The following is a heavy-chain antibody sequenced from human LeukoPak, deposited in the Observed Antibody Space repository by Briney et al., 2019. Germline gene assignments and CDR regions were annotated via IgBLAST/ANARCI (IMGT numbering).Heavy chain of an antibody. CDR3: ASGRSLLWFGELSHYYGVDV. CDR1: GGTFSSYA. Sequence: ASVKVSCKASGGTFSSYAISWVRQAPGQGLEWMGGIIPIFGTANYAQKFQGRVTITADESTSTAYMELSSLRSEDTAVYYCASGRSLLWFGELSHYYGVDVWGQGTTVTVSS. D-gene: IGHD3-10*01. CDR2: IIPIFGTA. V-gene: IGHV1-69*13. J-gene: IGHJ6*02.